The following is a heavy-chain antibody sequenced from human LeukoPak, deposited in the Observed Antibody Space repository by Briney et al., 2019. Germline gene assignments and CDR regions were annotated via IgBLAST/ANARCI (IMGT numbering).Heavy chain of an antibody. D-gene: IGHD3-10*01. J-gene: IGHJ2*01. CDR3: AGGSGSYSYFDF. CDR2: INSDGSST. V-gene: IGHV3-74*01. CDR1: GFTFSSYW. Sequence: PGGSLRLSCAASGFTFSSYWMHWVRQAPGKGLVWVSRINSDGSSTSYADSVKGRFTISRDNAKNTLYLQMNSLRAEDTAVYYCAGGSGSYSYFDFWGRGTLVTVSS.